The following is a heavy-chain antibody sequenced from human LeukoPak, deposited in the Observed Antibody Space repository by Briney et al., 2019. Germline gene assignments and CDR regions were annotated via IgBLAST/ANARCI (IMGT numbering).Heavy chain of an antibody. J-gene: IGHJ5*02. D-gene: IGHD3-10*01. V-gene: IGHV3-23*01. Sequence: GGSLRLSCAASGFTFSSYAMSWVRQAPGEGLEWVSAISGSGGSTYYADSVKGRFTISRDNSKNTLYLQMNSLRAEDTAVYYCAKETVWFGELGPSYNWFDPWGQGTLVTVSS. CDR3: AKETVWFGELGPSYNWFDP. CDR1: GFTFSSYA. CDR2: ISGSGGST.